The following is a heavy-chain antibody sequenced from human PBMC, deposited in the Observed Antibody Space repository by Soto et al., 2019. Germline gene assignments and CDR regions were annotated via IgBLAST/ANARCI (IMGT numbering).Heavy chain of an antibody. CDR3: ATVPPESVATMVPGPYNWFDP. CDR2: FDPEDGET. Sequence: ASVKVSCKVSGYTLTELSMHWVRQAPGKGLEWMGGFDPEDGETIYAQKFQGRVTMTEDTSTDTAYMELSSLRSEDTAVYYCATVPPESVATMVPGPYNWFDPWGQGTLVTVSS. CDR1: GYTLTELS. J-gene: IGHJ5*02. D-gene: IGHD5-12*01. V-gene: IGHV1-24*01.